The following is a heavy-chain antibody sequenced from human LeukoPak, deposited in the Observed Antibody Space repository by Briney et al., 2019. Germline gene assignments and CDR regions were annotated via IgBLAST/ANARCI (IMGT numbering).Heavy chain of an antibody. CDR1: GGTFSSYA. J-gene: IGHJ4*02. Sequence: SVKVSCKASGGTFSSYAISWVRQAPGQGLEWMGGIIPIFGTANYAQKFQGRATITADESTSTAYMELSSLRSEDTAVYYCARGRGYTYALDYWGQGTLVTVSS. CDR2: IIPIFGTA. D-gene: IGHD5-18*01. V-gene: IGHV1-69*13. CDR3: ARGRGYTYALDY.